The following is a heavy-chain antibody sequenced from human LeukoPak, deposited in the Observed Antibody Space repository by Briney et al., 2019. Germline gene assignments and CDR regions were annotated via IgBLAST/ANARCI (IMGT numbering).Heavy chain of an antibody. J-gene: IGHJ5*02. V-gene: IGHV1-2*06. Sequence: GASVTVSCKASGYTFTGYYMHWVRQAPGQGLEWMGRINPNSGGTNYAQKFQGRVTMTRDTSISTAYMELSRLRSDDTAVYYCAREGKQLGKRFDPWGQGTLVTVS. CDR1: GYTFTGYY. CDR3: AREGKQLGKRFDP. CDR2: INPNSGGT. D-gene: IGHD6-6*01.